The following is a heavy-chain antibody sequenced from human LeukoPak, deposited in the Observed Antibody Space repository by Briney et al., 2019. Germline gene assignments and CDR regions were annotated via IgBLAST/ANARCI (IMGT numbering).Heavy chain of an antibody. CDR1: GFTFSSYE. CDR3: ARDSVAATPLYYYYYGMDV. CDR2: ISSSGSTI. V-gene: IGHV3-48*03. Sequence: PRGSLRLSCAASGFTFSSYEMNWVRQAPGKGLEWVSYISSSGSTIYYADSVKGRFTISRDNAKNSLYLQMNRLRAEDTAVYYCARDSVAATPLYYYYYGMDVWGQGTTVTVSS. D-gene: IGHD2-15*01. J-gene: IGHJ6*02.